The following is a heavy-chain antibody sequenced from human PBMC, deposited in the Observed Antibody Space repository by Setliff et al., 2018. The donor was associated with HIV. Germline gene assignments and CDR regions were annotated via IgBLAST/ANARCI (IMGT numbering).Heavy chain of an antibody. CDR3: ARLSDTAMASFDS. D-gene: IGHD5-18*01. CDR2: VYYTGNT. V-gene: IGHV4-39*07. Sequence: PSETLSLTCTVSGGSISSSRYYWGCIRQPPGKGLEWIGSVYYTGNTNLNPSLKSRVNMSVDTSKNQFSLKLNSMTAADTAVYYCARLSDTAMASFDSWGQGILVTVSS. CDR1: GGSISSSRYY. J-gene: IGHJ4*02.